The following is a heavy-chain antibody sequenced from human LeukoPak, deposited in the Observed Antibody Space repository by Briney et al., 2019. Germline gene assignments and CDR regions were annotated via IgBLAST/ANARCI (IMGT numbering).Heavy chain of an antibody. D-gene: IGHD3-10*01. CDR2: IKQDGSDK. J-gene: IGHJ6*02. Sequence: GGSLRLSCAASGFTLSTYWMSWVRQAPGKGLQWVANIKQDGSDKCYVDSVKGRFTISRDNAKNSLYLQMNSLRADDTAVYYCARVRVREFYGMDVWGQGTTVIVS. V-gene: IGHV3-7*01. CDR1: GFTLSTYW. CDR3: ARVRVREFYGMDV.